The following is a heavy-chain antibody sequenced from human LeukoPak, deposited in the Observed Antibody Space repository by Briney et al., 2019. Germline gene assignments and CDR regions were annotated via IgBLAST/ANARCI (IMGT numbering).Heavy chain of an antibody. D-gene: IGHD4-11*01. Sequence: ASVKVSCKASGYTFTGYYMHWVRQAPGQGLEWMGWINPNSGGTNYAQKFQGRVTMTRDTSISTAYMELSRLRSDDTAMYYCATTLDYRNVFDIWGQGTMVTVSS. CDR2: INPNSGGT. CDR1: GYTFTGYY. J-gene: IGHJ3*02. V-gene: IGHV1-2*02. CDR3: ATTLDYRNVFDI.